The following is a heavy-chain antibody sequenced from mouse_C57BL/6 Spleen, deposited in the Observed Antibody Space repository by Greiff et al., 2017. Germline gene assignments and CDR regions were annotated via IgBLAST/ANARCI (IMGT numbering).Heavy chain of an antibody. D-gene: IGHD4-1*02. CDR3: AINWDGYYFDY. CDR2: IHPNSGST. CDR1: GYTFTSYW. J-gene: IGHJ2*01. V-gene: IGHV1-64*01. Sequence: VQLQQPGAELVKPGASVKLSCKASGYTFTSYWMHWVKQRPGQGLEWIGMIHPNSGSTNYNEKFKSKATLTVDKSSSTAYMQLSSLTSEDSAVYYCAINWDGYYFDYWGQGTTLTVSS.